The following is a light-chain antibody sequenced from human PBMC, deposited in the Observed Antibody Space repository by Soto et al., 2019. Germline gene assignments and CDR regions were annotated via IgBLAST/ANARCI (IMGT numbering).Light chain of an antibody. CDR1: QGISSY. CDR2: AAS. Sequence: DIHLTQSPSFLSASVGDRVTITCRASQGISSYLAWYQQKPGKAPKLLSYAASTLQSGVPSRFSGSGSGTEFTLTISSLQPEDFATYYCQQLNSYPWTFGQGTKVEIK. J-gene: IGKJ1*01. CDR3: QQLNSYPWT. V-gene: IGKV1-9*01.